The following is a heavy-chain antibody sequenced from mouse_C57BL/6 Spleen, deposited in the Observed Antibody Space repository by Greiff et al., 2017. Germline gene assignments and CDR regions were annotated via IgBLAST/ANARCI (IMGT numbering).Heavy chain of an antibody. CDR3: AYGNYGVDY. V-gene: IGHV1-81*01. CDR2: IYPRSGNT. CDR1: GYTFTSYG. J-gene: IGHJ4*01. D-gene: IGHD2-1*01. Sequence: VMLVESGAELARPGASVKLSCKASGYTFTSYGISWVKQRTGQGLEWIGEIYPRSGNTYYNEKFKGKATLTADKSSSTAYMELRSLTSEDSAVYFCAYGNYGVDYWGQGTSVTVSA.